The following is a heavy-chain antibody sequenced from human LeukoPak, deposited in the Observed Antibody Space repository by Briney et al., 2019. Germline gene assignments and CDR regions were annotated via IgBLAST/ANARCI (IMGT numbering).Heavy chain of an antibody. D-gene: IGHD5-24*01. CDR3: ARVVVRDANNYKDY. V-gene: IGHV1-2*02. J-gene: IGHJ4*02. CDR1: GYTFTGYY. Sequence: ASVKVSCKASGYTFTGYYLHWVRQAPGQGLEWMGWIHPNSGGTDYAQKFQGRVTMTRDTSISTAYLDLSRLRSDDTAVYYCARVVVRDANNYKDYWGQGTLVTVSS. CDR2: IHPNSGGT.